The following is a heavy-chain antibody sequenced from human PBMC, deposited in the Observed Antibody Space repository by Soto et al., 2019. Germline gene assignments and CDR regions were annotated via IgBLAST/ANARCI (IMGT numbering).Heavy chain of an antibody. V-gene: IGHV3-23*01. CDR2: ISGSGGSP. CDR3: ARNRMENCSGGSCLNWFAP. J-gene: IGHJ5*02. D-gene: IGHD2-15*01. Sequence: GGSLRLSCAAFGFTFSSYTMSWVRQAPGKGLEWVSSISGSGGSPTYADSVKGRFTISRDNGKNTLYLQMNSLRAEDTAVYYCARNRMENCSGGSCLNWFAPWGQGTLVTVSS. CDR1: GFTFSSYT.